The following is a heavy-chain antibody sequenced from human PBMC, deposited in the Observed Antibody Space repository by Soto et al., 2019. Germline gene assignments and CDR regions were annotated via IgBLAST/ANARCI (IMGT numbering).Heavy chain of an antibody. J-gene: IGHJ4*02. CDR1: GGSIRSYY. CDR2: IYYSGST. Sequence: ETLSLTGTGSGGSIRSYYWSWIRQPPGKGLEWIGYIYYSGSTNYNPSLKSRVTISVNTSKNQFSLKLSSVTAADMAVYYCARHHDSWGQGTLVTVSS. CDR3: ARHHDS. V-gene: IGHV4-59*08.